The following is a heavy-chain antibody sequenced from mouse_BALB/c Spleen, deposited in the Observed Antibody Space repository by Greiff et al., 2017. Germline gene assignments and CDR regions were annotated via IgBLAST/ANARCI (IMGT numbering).Heavy chain of an antibody. J-gene: IGHJ2*01. CDR1: GYTFTSYW. CDR3: TREGPLRYFDY. V-gene: IGHV1-69*02. Sequence: VQLQQPGAELVRPGASVKLSCKASGYTFTSYWINWVKQRPGQGLEWIGNIYPSDSYTNYNQKFKDKATLTVDKSSSTAYMQLSSPTSEDSAVYYCTREGPLRYFDYWGQGTTLTVSS. CDR2: IYPSDSYT. D-gene: IGHD1-1*01.